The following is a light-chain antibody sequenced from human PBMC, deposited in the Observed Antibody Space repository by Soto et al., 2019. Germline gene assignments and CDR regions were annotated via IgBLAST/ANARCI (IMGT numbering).Light chain of an antibody. CDR3: QQRSNRSPYI. CDR2: DAS. J-gene: IGKJ2*01. Sequence: EIVLTQSPATLSLSPGERATLSCRASQSVSSYLAWYQQKPGQAPRLLIYDASNRATGIPARFSGSGSGTDFTLPISSLEPEDFSVYYCQQRSNRSPYIFGQGTKMEI. CDR1: QSVSSY. V-gene: IGKV3-11*01.